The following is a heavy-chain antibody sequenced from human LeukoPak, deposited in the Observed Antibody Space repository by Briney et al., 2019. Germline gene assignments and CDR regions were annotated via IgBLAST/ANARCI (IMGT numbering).Heavy chain of an antibody. CDR3: AGHSVDRSDWPKFDP. CDR1: GGSFSGYY. V-gene: IGHV4-34*01. D-gene: IGHD6-19*01. CDR2: INHSGST. Sequence: SETLSLTCAVYGGSFSGYYWSWIRQPPGKGLEWIGEINHSGSTYYNPSLRSRVTISVDTSKNQFSLKLSSVTAADTAVFYCAGHSVDRSDWPKFDPWGQGTLVTVSS. J-gene: IGHJ5*02.